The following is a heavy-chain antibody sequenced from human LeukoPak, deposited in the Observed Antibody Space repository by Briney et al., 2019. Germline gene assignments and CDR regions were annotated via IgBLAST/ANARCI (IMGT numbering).Heavy chain of an antibody. J-gene: IGHJ6*02. Sequence: GGSLRLSCAASGFTFSNYGMHWVRQAPGKGLEWVAVIWFDGSDKYYVDSVKGRFTISRDNSKNTLYLQMNSLRAEDTAVYYCAKYSSSSNFYYGMDVWGQGTTVTVSS. V-gene: IGHV3-33*06. D-gene: IGHD4-11*01. CDR2: IWFDGSDK. CDR1: GFTFSNYG. CDR3: AKYSSSSNFYYGMDV.